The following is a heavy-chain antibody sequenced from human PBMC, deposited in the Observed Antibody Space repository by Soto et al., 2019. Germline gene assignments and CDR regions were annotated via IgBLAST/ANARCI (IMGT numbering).Heavy chain of an antibody. J-gene: IGHJ5*01. D-gene: IGHD3-16*01. Sequence: GGSLRLSCAASGFKFSSYAMSWGREAPGKGLEWVSLISATGGGTYYADSVNGRFTISRDNSDNTLYLQVHSLRAEDTAVYYCAKDRRAGGNSAFYFDFWGQGAQVTVSS. CDR3: AKDRRAGGNSAFYFDF. CDR1: GFKFSSYA. V-gene: IGHV3-23*01. CDR2: ISATGGGT.